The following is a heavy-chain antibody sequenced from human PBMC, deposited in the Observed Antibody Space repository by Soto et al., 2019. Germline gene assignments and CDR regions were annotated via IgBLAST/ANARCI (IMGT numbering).Heavy chain of an antibody. D-gene: IGHD3-3*01. CDR2: ISGSGGST. V-gene: IGHV3-23*01. CDR1: GFTFSSYA. J-gene: IGHJ4*02. CDR3: AKESRRAIFGVAPSLY. Sequence: GGSLRLSCAASGFTFSSYAMSWVRQAPGKGLEWVSAISGSGGSTYYADSVKGRFTISRDNSKNTLYLQMNSLRAEDTAVYYCAKESRRAIFGVAPSLYWGQGTLVTVAS.